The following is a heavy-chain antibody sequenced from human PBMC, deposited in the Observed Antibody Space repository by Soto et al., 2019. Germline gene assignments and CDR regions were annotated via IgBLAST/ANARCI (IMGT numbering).Heavy chain of an antibody. CDR1: GFTFSSYA. Sequence: QVQLVESGGGVVQPGRSLRLSCAASGFTFSSYAMHWVRQAPGKGLEWVAVISYDGSNKYYADSVKGRFTISRDNSKNTLYLQMNSLRAEDTAVYYCARGVGSSSFDPWGQGTLVTVSS. V-gene: IGHV3-30-3*01. D-gene: IGHD6-13*01. CDR2: ISYDGSNK. CDR3: ARGVGSSSFDP. J-gene: IGHJ5*02.